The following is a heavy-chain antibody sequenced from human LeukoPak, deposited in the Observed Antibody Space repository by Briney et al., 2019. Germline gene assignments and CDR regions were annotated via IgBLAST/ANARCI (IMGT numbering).Heavy chain of an antibody. D-gene: IGHD3-22*01. Sequence: GRSLRLSCAASGFTFKNAWMSWVRQAPGKGLEWFGRLKSKTDGGATDYAAPVKGRITIPRDHSKNRLYLQMNSLKTEDTAVYYCTTANYYDGSVLEYWGQGTLVTVSS. CDR2: LKSKTDGGAT. V-gene: IGHV3-15*01. CDR3: TTANYYDGSVLEY. J-gene: IGHJ4*02. CDR1: GFTFKNAW.